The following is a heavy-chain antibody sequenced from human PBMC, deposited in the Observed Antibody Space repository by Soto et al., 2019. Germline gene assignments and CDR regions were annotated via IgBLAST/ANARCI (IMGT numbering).Heavy chain of an antibody. J-gene: IGHJ4*02. CDR2: IIPILGIA. CDR3: AREAYYDLTRPFDY. D-gene: IGHD3-3*01. CDR1: GGTFSSYT. Sequence: QVQLVQSGAEVKKPGSSVKVSCKASGGTFSSYTISWVRQAPGQGLEWMGRIIPILGIANYAQKFQGRVTITADKSTSTAYMELSSLRSEDTAVYYCAREAYYDLTRPFDYWGQGTLVTVSS. V-gene: IGHV1-69*08.